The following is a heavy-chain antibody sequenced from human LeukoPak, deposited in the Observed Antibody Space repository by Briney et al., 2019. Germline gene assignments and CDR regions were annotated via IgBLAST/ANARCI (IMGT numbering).Heavy chain of an antibody. J-gene: IGHJ4*02. CDR2: ISWNSGSI. CDR1: GFTFDVYA. Sequence: PGRSLRLSCAASGFTFDVYAMHWVRQAPGKGLEWVSGISWNSGSIGYADSVKGRFTISRDNAKNSLYLQMNSLRAEDTALYYCAKDGGWEAAAGIGYWGQGTLVTVSS. CDR3: AKDGGWEAAAGIGY. D-gene: IGHD6-13*01. V-gene: IGHV3-9*01.